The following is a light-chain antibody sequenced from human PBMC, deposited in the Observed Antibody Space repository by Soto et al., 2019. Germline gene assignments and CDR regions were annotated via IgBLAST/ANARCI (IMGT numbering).Light chain of an antibody. J-gene: IGKJ1*01. Sequence: DIQLTQSPSFLSASVGDRVTITCRASQGISSYLAWYQKKPGKAPKLLMYAASTLQSGVPSRFSGSGSGTEFTLTIRSLQPEDFATYYCKQLKSYPQTFGQGTKVDIK. V-gene: IGKV1-9*01. CDR2: AAS. CDR1: QGISSY. CDR3: KQLKSYPQT.